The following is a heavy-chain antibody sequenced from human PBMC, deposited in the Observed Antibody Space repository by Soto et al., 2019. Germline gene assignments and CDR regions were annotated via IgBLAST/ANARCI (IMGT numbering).Heavy chain of an antibody. V-gene: IGHV1-69*02. CDR1: GGTFSSYT. J-gene: IGHJ4*02. CDR3: ASPAYSCGSGRQHDY. CDR2: IIPILGIA. D-gene: IGHD3-10*01. Sequence: QVQLVQSGAEVKKPGSSVKVSCKASGGTFSSYTISWVRQAPGQGLEWMGRIIPILGIANYAQKFQGRVTVPADRSTSTADMGLSSLRSEDTAVHYCASPAYSCGSGRQHDYWGQGTLVTVSS.